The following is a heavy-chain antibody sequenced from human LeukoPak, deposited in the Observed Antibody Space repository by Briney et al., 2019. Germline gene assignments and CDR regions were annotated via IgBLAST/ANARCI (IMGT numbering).Heavy chain of an antibody. Sequence: GESLKISCKGSGYSFTSYWIGWVRQMPGKGLEWMGIIYPGDSDTRYSPSFQGQVTISADTSISTAYLQWSSLKASDTAMYYCARAGFYYDSSGPKVFDYLGQGTLVTVSS. V-gene: IGHV5-51*01. J-gene: IGHJ4*02. D-gene: IGHD3-22*01. CDR2: IYPGDSDT. CDR1: GYSFTSYW. CDR3: ARAGFYYDSSGPKVFDY.